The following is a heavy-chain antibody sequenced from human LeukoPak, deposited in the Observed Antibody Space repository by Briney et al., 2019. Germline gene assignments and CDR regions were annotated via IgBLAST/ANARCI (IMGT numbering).Heavy chain of an antibody. J-gene: IGHJ3*02. CDR1: GGSISSYY. CDR2: IYYSGST. Sequence: PSETLSLTCTVSGGSISSYYWSWIRQPPGKGLEWIGYIYYSGSTNYNPSLKSRVTISVDTSKNQFSLKLSSVTAADTAVYYCARHAHYYDSSGYYPVDAFDIWAKGQWSPSLQ. V-gene: IGHV4-59*08. CDR3: ARHAHYYDSSGYYPVDAFDI. D-gene: IGHD3-22*01.